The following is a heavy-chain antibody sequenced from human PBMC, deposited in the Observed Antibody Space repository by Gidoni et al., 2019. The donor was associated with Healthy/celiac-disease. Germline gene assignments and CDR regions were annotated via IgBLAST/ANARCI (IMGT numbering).Heavy chain of an antibody. CDR3: TRGDDYGDYVGYWYFDL. J-gene: IGHJ2*01. CDR1: GFTFGGSA. D-gene: IGHD4-17*01. CDR2: IRSKANNYAT. Sequence: EVQLVESGGGLVQPGGSLKLSCAASGFTFGGSAMHWVRQASGKGLEGVGRIRSKANNYATAYAASVKGRFTISRDDSKNTAYLQMNSLKTEDTAVYYCTRGDDYGDYVGYWYFDLWGRGTLVTVSS. V-gene: IGHV3-73*01.